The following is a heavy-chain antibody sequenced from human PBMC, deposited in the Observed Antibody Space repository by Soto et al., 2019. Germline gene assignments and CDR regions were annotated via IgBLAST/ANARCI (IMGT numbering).Heavy chain of an antibody. CDR3: ARDEVPAANWLDR. V-gene: IGHV1-18*01. CDR2: ISGYNGNT. CDR1: GYTFINYG. D-gene: IGHD2-2*01. Sequence: RASVKVSCKASGYTFINYGITWVRQAPGQGLEWMGWISGYNGNTNYAQSLQGRVTMTTDTSTSKAYMELRSLKSDDTAVYYCARDEVPAANWLDRWGQGTLVTVSS. J-gene: IGHJ5*02.